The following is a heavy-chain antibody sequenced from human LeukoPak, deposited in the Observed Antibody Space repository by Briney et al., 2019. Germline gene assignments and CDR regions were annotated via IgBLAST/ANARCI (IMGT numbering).Heavy chain of an antibody. J-gene: IGHJ4*02. Sequence: GSLRLSCTVSGFTVSSNSMSWVRQAPGKGLEWVAVISYDGSNKYYADSVKGRFTISRDNSKNTLYLQMNSLRAEDTAVYYCAAGYSSSWYYFDYWGQGTLAIVSS. D-gene: IGHD6-13*01. CDR3: AAGYSSSWYYFDY. CDR2: ISYDGSNK. V-gene: IGHV3-30*04. CDR1: GFTVSSNS.